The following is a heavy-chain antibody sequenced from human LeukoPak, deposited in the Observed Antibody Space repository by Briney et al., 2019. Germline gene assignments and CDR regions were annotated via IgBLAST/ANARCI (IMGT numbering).Heavy chain of an antibody. D-gene: IGHD2-2*01. CDR1: GYTFTGYY. CDR3: ARDPNIVVVPAAMGRDY. V-gene: IGHV1-2*02. Sequence: EASVKVSCKASGYTFTGYYMHWVRQAAGQGLEWMGWINPNSGGTNYAQKFQGRVTMTRDTSISTAYMELSRLRSDDTAVYYCARDPNIVVVPAAMGRDYWGQGTLVTVSS. CDR2: INPNSGGT. J-gene: IGHJ4*02.